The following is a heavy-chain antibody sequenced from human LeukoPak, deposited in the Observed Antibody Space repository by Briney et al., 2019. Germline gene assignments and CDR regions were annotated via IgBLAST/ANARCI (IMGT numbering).Heavy chain of an antibody. V-gene: IGHV1-46*01. CDR2: INPSGGST. Sequence: GASVKVSCKASGYTFTGYYMHWVRQAPGQGLEWMGIINPSGGSTSYAQKFQGRVTMTRDMSTSTVYMELSSLRSEDTAVYYCARRPYSYGYPDYWGQGTLVTVSS. CDR1: GYTFTGYY. D-gene: IGHD5-18*01. CDR3: ARRPYSYGYPDY. J-gene: IGHJ4*02.